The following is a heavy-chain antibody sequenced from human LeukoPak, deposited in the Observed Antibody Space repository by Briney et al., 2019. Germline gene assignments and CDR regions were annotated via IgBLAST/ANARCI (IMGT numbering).Heavy chain of an antibody. CDR1: DGSITNHD. CDR2: VHYSGTT. Sequence: SETLSLTCTVSDGSITNHDWSWVRQSPGKGLEFIGYVHYSGTTHYNPSLKSRVTISVDTSKNQFSLKLSSVTAADTAVYYCARQRYYYDSIDYWGQGTLVTVSS. D-gene: IGHD3-22*01. V-gene: IGHV4-59*08. J-gene: IGHJ4*02. CDR3: ARQRYYYDSIDY.